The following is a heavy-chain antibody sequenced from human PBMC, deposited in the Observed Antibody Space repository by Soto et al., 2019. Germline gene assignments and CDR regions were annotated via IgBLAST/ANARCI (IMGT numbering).Heavy chain of an antibody. D-gene: IGHD3-10*01. Sequence: QVQLVQSGAEVKKPGSSVKVSCKASGGTFSSYAISWVRQAPGQGLEWMGGIIPIFGTANYAQKFQDRVTVSADESTSTAYMELSSLRSEDTAVYYCAGSSINLVRGADYPMDVWGQGTTVTVSS. CDR3: AGSSINLVRGADYPMDV. V-gene: IGHV1-69*01. CDR1: GGTFSSYA. CDR2: IIPIFGTA. J-gene: IGHJ6*02.